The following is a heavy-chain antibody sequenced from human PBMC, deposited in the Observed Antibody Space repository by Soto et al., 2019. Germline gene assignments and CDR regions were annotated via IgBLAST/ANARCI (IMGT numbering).Heavy chain of an antibody. V-gene: IGHV1-69*08. CDR1: GGTFTSYS. CDR3: TKDGLGPTRRYFAF. J-gene: IGHJ4*02. CDR2: VIPVLKTA. D-gene: IGHD1-26*01. Sequence: QVQLVQSGAEVKKPGSSVKVSCQASGGTFTSYSITGVRQAPGQGLEWVGRVIPVLKTADYAQKFQGRITITADKSTNTSYMELSSLTPEDTAVYYCTKDGLGPTRRYFAFWGQGTLVTVSS.